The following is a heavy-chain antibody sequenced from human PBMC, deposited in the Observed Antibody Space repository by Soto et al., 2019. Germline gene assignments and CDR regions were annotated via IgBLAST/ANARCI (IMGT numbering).Heavy chain of an antibody. D-gene: IGHD3-22*01. CDR2: ISSSSSYI. CDR3: ARIGVVPLDP. Sequence: GGSLRLSCAASGFTFSSYSMNWVRQVPGKGLEWVSSISSSSSYIYYADPVKGRFTISRDNAKNSLYLQMNSLRAEDTAVYYCARIGVVPLDPWGQGTLVTVSS. CDR1: GFTFSSYS. V-gene: IGHV3-21*01. J-gene: IGHJ5*02.